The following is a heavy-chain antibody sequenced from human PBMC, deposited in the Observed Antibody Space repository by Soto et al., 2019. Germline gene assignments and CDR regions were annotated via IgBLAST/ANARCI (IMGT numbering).Heavy chain of an antibody. D-gene: IGHD1-1*01. J-gene: IGHJ4*02. CDR3: AKDPRLQLGY. Sequence: VQLVESGGGLVQPGGSLRLSCAASGFPFRNYAMYWVRQAPGKGLEWVSGISGGGDGTNYADSVKGRFTISRDNSRNTLYLQMNSLRAEDTAVYYCAKDPRLQLGYWGQGTLVTVSS. V-gene: IGHV3-23*04. CDR1: GFPFRNYA. CDR2: ISGGGDGT.